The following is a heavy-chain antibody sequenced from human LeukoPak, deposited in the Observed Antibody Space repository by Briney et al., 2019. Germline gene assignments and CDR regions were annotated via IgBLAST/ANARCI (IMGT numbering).Heavy chain of an antibody. CDR1: GFIFSNYW. J-gene: IGHJ4*02. D-gene: IGHD2-15*01. CDR2: IKQDGSEK. V-gene: IGHV3-7*01. Sequence: PGGSLRLSCAASGFIFSNYWMSWVRQAPGKGLEWVANIKQDGSEKYYVDSVKGRFTISRDNAKKSLYLQMNSLGAEDTAVYYCASGSAFDYWGQGILVTVSS. CDR3: ASGSAFDY.